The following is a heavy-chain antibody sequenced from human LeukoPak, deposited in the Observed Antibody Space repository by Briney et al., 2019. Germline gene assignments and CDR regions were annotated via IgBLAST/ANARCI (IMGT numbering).Heavy chain of an antibody. CDR3: ARGYYYYGMDV. V-gene: IGHV1-46*01. Sequence: STVYAQKFQDRVTMTRDTSTSTVYMELSSLRSEDTAVYYCARGYYYYGMDVWGQGTTVTVSS. CDR2: ST. J-gene: IGHJ6*02.